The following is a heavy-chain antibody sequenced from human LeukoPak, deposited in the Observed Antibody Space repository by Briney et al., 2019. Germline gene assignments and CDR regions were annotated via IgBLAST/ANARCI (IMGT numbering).Heavy chain of an antibody. CDR1: GYTFTGYY. CDR2: INPNSGGT. D-gene: IGHD2-15*01. J-gene: IGHJ4*02. CDR3: AKHGCSGGSCYFDY. V-gene: IGHV1-2*04. Sequence: ASVKVSCKASGYTFTGYYMHWVRQAPGQGLEWMGWINPNSGGTNYAQKFQGWVTMTRDTSISTAYMELSRLRSDDTAVYYCAKHGCSGGSCYFDYWGQGTLVTVSS.